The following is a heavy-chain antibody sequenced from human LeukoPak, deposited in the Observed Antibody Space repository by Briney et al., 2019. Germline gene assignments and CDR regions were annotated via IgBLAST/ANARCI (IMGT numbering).Heavy chain of an antibody. Sequence: SVKVSCRASGGTFSSYAISWVRQAPGQGLEWMGRIIPIFGTANYAQKFQGRVTITTDESTSTAYMELSSLRSEDTAVYYCARDTSSSFYWFDPWGQGTLVTVSS. CDR1: GGTFSSYA. CDR3: ARDTSSSFYWFDP. J-gene: IGHJ5*02. V-gene: IGHV1-69*05. CDR2: IIPIFGTA. D-gene: IGHD6-6*01.